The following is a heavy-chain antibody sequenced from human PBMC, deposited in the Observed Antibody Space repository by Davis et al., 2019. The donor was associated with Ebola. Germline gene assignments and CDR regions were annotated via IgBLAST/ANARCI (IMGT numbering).Heavy chain of an antibody. V-gene: IGHV1-24*01. Sequence: ASVKVSCKVSGYTLTDLSMHWVRQAPGEGLEWMGGFDPEDGETIYAQKFQGRVTMTEDTSTDTAYMELSSLRSEDTAAYYCATRVSYYFDSSGYYLNYWGQGTLVTVSS. CDR1: GYTLTDLS. CDR2: FDPEDGET. D-gene: IGHD3-22*01. J-gene: IGHJ4*02. CDR3: ATRVSYYFDSSGYYLNY.